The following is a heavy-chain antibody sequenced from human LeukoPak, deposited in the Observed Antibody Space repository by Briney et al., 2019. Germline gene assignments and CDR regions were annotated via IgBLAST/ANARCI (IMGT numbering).Heavy chain of an antibody. CDR1: GGTFSSYA. V-gene: IGHV1-69*04. Sequence: SVKVSCKASGGTFSSYAISWVRQAPGQGLEWMGRIIPILGIANYAQKFQGRVTITADKSTSTAYMELSSLRSEDTAVYYCARVASYYGSGSANAFDIWGQGTMVTVSS. CDR3: ARVASYYGSGSANAFDI. CDR2: IIPILGIA. D-gene: IGHD3-10*01. J-gene: IGHJ3*02.